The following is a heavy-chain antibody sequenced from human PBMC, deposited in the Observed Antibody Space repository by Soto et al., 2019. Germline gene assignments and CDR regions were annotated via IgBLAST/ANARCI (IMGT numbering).Heavy chain of an antibody. J-gene: IGHJ4*02. Sequence: ASVKVSCKASGYTFTSYGISWVRQAPGQGLEWMGWISAYNGNTNYAQKLQGRVTMTTDTSTSTAYMELRSLRSDDTAVYYCARGALDDFPFSAFDYWGQGTLVTVSS. D-gene: IGHD3-3*01. CDR2: ISAYNGNT. CDR3: ARGALDDFPFSAFDY. CDR1: GYTFTSYG. V-gene: IGHV1-18*01.